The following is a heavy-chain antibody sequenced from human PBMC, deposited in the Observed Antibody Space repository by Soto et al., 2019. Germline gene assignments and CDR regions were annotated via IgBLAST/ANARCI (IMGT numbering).Heavy chain of an antibody. Sequence: QEQLVESGGGVVQPRRSLRLSCAASGFTFNAYAMYWVRRAPGRGLEWVALISMDGNDKYFADSVKGRFTISRDNSTHTLYLQMNSLSAEDKAMYSCAKGGFYYGMDVWGQGTTVTVSS. CDR1: GFTFNAYA. CDR3: AKGGFYYGMDV. J-gene: IGHJ6*02. CDR2: ISMDGNDK. D-gene: IGHD3-16*01. V-gene: IGHV3-30-3*01.